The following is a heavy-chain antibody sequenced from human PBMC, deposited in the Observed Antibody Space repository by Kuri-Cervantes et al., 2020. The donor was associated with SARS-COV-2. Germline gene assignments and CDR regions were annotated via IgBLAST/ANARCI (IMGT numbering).Heavy chain of an antibody. D-gene: IGHD4-23*01. Sequence: GESLKISCAASGFTFSSYAMHWVRQAPGKGLEWVAVIWYDGSNKYHADSVKGRFTISLDNSKNTLYLQMNSLRAEDTAVYYCAGSLYGGTSWYYGMDVWGQGTTVTVSS. CDR3: AGSLYGGTSWYYGMDV. V-gene: IGHV3-33*01. CDR1: GFTFSSYA. J-gene: IGHJ6*02. CDR2: IWYDGSNK.